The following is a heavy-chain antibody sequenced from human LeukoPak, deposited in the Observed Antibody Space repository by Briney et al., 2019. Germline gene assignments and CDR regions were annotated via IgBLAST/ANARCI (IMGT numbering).Heavy chain of an antibody. CDR3: ARGPPNYGDLSYNLFEP. V-gene: IGHV1-2*02. CDR2: INPNSGGR. Sequence: ASVKVSCKASGYTFTDSHMHWVRQAPGQGLEWMGWINPNSGGRTYAQKFQGRVTMTGDTSISTAYMELSSLRSDDTAVYYCARGPPNYGDLSYNLFEPWGQGTLVTVSS. D-gene: IGHD4-17*01. CDR1: GYTFTDSH. J-gene: IGHJ5*02.